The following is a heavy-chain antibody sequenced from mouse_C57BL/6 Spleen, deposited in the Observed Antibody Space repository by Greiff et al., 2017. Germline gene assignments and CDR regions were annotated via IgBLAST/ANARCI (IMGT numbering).Heavy chain of an antibody. CDR3: GYSNYEVWFAY. CDR1: GYTFTDYN. D-gene: IGHD2-5*01. J-gene: IGHJ3*01. V-gene: IGHV1-22*01. Sequence: VQLQQSGPELVKPGASVKMSCKASGYTFTDYNMHWVKQSHGKSLEWIGYINPNNGGTSYNQKFKGKATLTVNKSSSTAYMELRSLTSEDSAVYYCGYSNYEVWFAYWGQGTLVTVSA. CDR2: INPNNGGT.